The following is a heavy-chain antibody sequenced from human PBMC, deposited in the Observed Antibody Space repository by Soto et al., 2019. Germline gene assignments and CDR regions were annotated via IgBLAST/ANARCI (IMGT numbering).Heavy chain of an antibody. Sequence: ASVKVSCKASGYTFTSYGISWVLQAPGQGLEWMGWISAYNGNTNYAQKLQGRVTMTTDTSTSTAYMELRSLRSDDTAVYYCAREDRYYDSSGYYPHQFDDWGQGTLVTVSS. CDR1: GYTFTSYG. CDR2: ISAYNGNT. J-gene: IGHJ4*01. V-gene: IGHV1-18*01. CDR3: AREDRYYDSSGYYPHQFDD. D-gene: IGHD3-22*01.